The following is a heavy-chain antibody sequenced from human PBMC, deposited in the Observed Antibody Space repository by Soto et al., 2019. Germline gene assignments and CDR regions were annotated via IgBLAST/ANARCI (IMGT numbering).Heavy chain of an antibody. CDR1: GFTFSSYS. CDR2: IVSSGKTI. Sequence: EVQLVESGGGLVQPGVSLSLSCAASGFTFSSYSMNWVRQAPGKGLEWVSYIVSSGKTIYYGESVKGRFTISRDNAKNSLYLQMNSMRDAHTAVYYCARDKEIDYSNASGMDVWCQGTTVTVSS. J-gene: IGHJ6*02. CDR3: ARDKEIDYSNASGMDV. V-gene: IGHV3-48*02. D-gene: IGHD4-4*01.